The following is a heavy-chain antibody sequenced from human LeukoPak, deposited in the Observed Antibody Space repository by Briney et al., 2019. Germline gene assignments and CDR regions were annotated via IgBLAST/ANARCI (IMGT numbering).Heavy chain of an antibody. D-gene: IGHD4-17*01. CDR2: IYYSGST. J-gene: IGHJ4*02. Sequence: SETLSLTCTVSGGSISSGDYYWSWIRQPPGKGLEWIGYIYYSGSTYYNPSLKSRVTISVDTSKNQFSLKLSSVTAADTAVYYCASKLVNGDYGNAQGFALGYWGQGTLVTVSS. CDR3: ASKLVNGDYGNAQGFALGY. V-gene: IGHV4-30-4*01. CDR1: GGSISSGDYY.